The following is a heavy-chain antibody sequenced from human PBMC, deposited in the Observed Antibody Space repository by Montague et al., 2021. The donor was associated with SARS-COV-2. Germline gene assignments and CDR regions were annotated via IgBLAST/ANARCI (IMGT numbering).Heavy chain of an antibody. D-gene: IGHD1-1*01. V-gene: IGHV4-59*01. J-gene: IGHJ5*01. CDR2: IYYSGGT. CDR1: GGSINSYY. Sequence: SETLSLTCSVSGGSINSYYWSWLRQPPGKRLEWIGYIYYSGGTTYNPSLKSRVTISVDTSKNQFSLSLTSVTAADAAVYYCARECTYNGFDSWGQGTLVTVSS. CDR3: ARECTYNGFDS.